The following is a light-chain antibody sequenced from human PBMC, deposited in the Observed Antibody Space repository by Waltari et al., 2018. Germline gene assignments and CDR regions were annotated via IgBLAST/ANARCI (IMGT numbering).Light chain of an antibody. V-gene: IGLV2-23*01. CDR2: EGS. Sequence: QSALTQPASVSGSPGTSITISCTGTSSDVGSYNLVSWYQQNPGKAPKLMIYEGSKRPSGVSNRCAGSKSGNTACLTISGLQAEDEADYYCCSYAGSSTWVFGGGTKLTVL. CDR3: CSYAGSSTWV. J-gene: IGLJ3*02. CDR1: SSDVGSYNL.